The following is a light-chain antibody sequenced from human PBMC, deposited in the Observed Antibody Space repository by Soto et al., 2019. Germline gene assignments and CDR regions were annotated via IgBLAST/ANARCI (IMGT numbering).Light chain of an antibody. CDR3: QSYDSSLSGYV. J-gene: IGLJ1*01. V-gene: IGLV1-40*01. CDR1: SSNIGAGYD. CDR2: GNT. Sequence: QFVLTQPPSVSGAPGQRVTISCTGSSSNIGAGYDVHWYQQLPGTAPKLLIYGNTNRPSGVPDRFSGSKSGTSASLAITGLQAEDEADYYCQSYDSSLSGYVFGTGTKVTLL.